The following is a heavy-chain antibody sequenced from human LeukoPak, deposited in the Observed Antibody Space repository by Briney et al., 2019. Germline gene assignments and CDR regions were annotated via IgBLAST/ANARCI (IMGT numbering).Heavy chain of an antibody. D-gene: IGHD3-16*01. CDR2: IYVSGDT. Sequence: GGSLRLSCAASGFTVSDFYMSWVRQAPGKGLEWVSLIYVSGDTYYTDSVKGRFTISRDASENTLYLQMNSLRVEDTAVYYCARDRLQYFDYWGQGTLVTVSS. CDR1: GFTVSDFY. CDR3: ARDRLQYFDY. V-gene: IGHV3-53*01. J-gene: IGHJ4*02.